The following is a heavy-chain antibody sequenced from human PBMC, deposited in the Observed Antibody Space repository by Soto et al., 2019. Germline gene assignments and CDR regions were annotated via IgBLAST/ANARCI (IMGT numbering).Heavy chain of an antibody. V-gene: IGHV4-39*01. CDR1: GGSISSSSYY. Sequence: QLQLLESGPGLVKPSDTLSLTCTVSGGSISSSSYYWGWIRQPPGKGLEWIGSIYYRGSTYYNPSLKSRFTRAVGTSKNQFSLKLSSVTAADTAVYYCARYGLIVKGGVNMGYYYCGMDVWGQGTTVTVSS. CDR3: ARYGLIVKGGVNMGYYYCGMDV. D-gene: IGHD3-16*01. CDR2: IYYRGST. J-gene: IGHJ6*02.